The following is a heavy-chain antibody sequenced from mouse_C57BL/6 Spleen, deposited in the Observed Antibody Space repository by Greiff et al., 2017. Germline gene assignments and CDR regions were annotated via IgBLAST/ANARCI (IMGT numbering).Heavy chain of an antibody. D-gene: IGHD2-3*01. J-gene: IGHJ2*01. CDR2: INPNNGGT. Sequence: VQLQQSGPELVKPGASVKISCKASGYTFTDYYMNWVKQSHGKSLEWIGDINPNNGGTSYNQKFKGKATLTVDKSSSTAYMELRSLTSEVSAVYYCARRGYDGYYIYFDYWGQGTTLTVSS. CDR1: GYTFTDYY. V-gene: IGHV1-26*01. CDR3: ARRGYDGYYIYFDY.